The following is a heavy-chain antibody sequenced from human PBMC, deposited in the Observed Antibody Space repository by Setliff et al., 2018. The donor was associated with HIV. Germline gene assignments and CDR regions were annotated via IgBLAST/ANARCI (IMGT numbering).Heavy chain of an antibody. J-gene: IGHJ6*02. D-gene: IGHD6-13*01. Sequence: SETLSLTCAVYGGSFSGYYWNWIRQPPGKGLEWIGEIIHSGGTNYNPSLKSRVTISVDTSKNQFSLKLSSVTAADTAVYYCARGYDGSSWYHYYYGMDVWGQGTTVTVSS. CDR2: IIHSGGT. CDR3: ARGYDGSSWYHYYYGMDV. CDR1: GGSFSGYY. V-gene: IGHV4-34*01.